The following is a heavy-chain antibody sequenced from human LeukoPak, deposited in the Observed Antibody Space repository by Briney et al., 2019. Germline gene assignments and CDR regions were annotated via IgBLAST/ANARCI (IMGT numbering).Heavy chain of an antibody. D-gene: IGHD4-17*01. J-gene: IGHJ4*02. CDR1: GFTFSSYS. CDR2: ISSSSSYT. V-gene: IGHV3-21*05. Sequence: GGSLRLSCAASGFTFSSYSIYWVRQAPGKGLEWVSYISSSSSYTNYADSVKGRFTISGDNAKNSLYLQMNSLRAEDTAVYYCATFIGDYGDYVGYWGQGTLVTVSS. CDR3: ATFIGDYGDYVGY.